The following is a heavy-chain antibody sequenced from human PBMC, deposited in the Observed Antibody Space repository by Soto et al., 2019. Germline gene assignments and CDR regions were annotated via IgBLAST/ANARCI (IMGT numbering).Heavy chain of an antibody. CDR1: GFTFSSYG. CDR2: ISYDGSNK. D-gene: IGHD5-18*01. V-gene: IGHV3-30*18. CDR3: AKVSHGYTYYFDY. J-gene: IGHJ4*02. Sequence: QVQLVESGGGVVQPGRSLRLSCAASGFTFSSYGMHWVRQAPGKGLEWVAVISYDGSNKYYADSVKGRFTISRDNSKNTLYLQMNSLRAEDTAVYYCAKVSHGYTYYFDYWGQGTLVTVSS.